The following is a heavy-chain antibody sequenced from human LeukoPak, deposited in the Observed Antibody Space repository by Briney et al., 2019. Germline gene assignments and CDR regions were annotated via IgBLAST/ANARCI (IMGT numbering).Heavy chain of an antibody. CDR2: IWYGGSGSNK. CDR1: GFTFNNYG. D-gene: IGHD1-26*01. V-gene: IGHV3-30*18. CDR3: AKVRRELLTWEPYYYYYMDV. Sequence: HPGRSLRLSCAASGFTFNNYGMHWVRQAPGKGLEWVAVIWYGGSGSNKYYADSVKGRFTISRDNSKNTLYLEMNSLRAEDTAVYCCAKVRRELLTWEPYYYYYMDVWGKGTTVTVSS. J-gene: IGHJ6*03.